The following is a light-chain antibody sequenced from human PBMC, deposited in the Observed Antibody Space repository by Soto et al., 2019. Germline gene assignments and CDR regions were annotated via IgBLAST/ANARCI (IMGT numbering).Light chain of an antibody. Sequence: EIVMTQSPATLSVSPGERATLSCRASQSVSSNLAWYQQKPVQAPRLLIYGASTRATGIPARFSGSGSGTEFTLTISSLQSEDFATYYCQQRSIWPWTFGQGTKVDIK. CDR3: QQRSIWPWT. CDR2: GAS. V-gene: IGKV3-15*01. CDR1: QSVSSN. J-gene: IGKJ1*01.